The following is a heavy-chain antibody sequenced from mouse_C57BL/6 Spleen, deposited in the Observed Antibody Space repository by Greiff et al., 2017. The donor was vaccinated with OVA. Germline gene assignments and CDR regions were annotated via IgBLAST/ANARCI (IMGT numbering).Heavy chain of an antibody. CDR2: IYPSDSET. CDR1: GYTFTSYW. Sequence: VQLQQPGAELVRPGSSVKLSCKASGYTFTSYWMDWVKQRPGQGLEWIGNIYPSDSETHYNQKFKDKATLTVDKSSSTAYMQLSSLTSEDSAVYYCAREDYSNSNAYWGQGTLVTVSA. V-gene: IGHV1-61*01. D-gene: IGHD2-5*01. J-gene: IGHJ3*01. CDR3: AREDYSNSNAY.